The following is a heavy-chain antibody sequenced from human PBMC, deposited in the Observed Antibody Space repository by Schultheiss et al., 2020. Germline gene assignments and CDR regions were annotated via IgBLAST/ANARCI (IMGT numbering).Heavy chain of an antibody. V-gene: IGHV1-3*01. D-gene: IGHD6-19*01. Sequence: ASVKVSCKASGYTFTSYAMHWVRQAPGQRLEWMGWINAGNGNTNYAQKLQGRVTMTTDTSTSTAYMELSSLRSEDTAVYYCARGLGWSEQWLGSTDFNYYYGMDVWGQGTTVTVCS. CDR3: ARGLGWSEQWLGSTDFNYYYGMDV. J-gene: IGHJ6*02. CDR1: GYTFTSYA. CDR2: INAGNGNT.